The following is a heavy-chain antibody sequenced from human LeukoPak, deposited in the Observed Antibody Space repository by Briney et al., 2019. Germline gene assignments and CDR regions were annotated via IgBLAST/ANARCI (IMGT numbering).Heavy chain of an antibody. D-gene: IGHD3-10*01. CDR3: ATFDGMVLTLDY. Sequence: ASVKVSCKVSGYTLTELSMHWVRQAPGKGLEWMGGFDPEDGETIYAQKFQGRVTMTEDTSTDTAYMELSSLRSEDTAVYYCATFDGMVLTLDYWGQGTLVTVSS. CDR1: GYTLTELS. CDR2: FDPEDGET. V-gene: IGHV1-24*01. J-gene: IGHJ4*02.